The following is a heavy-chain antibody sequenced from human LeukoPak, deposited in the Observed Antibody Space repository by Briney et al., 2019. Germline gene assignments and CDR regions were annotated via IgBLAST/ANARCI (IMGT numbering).Heavy chain of an antibody. CDR3: ARGIVLMVYAIGGEYYFDY. D-gene: IGHD2-8*01. CDR2: INHSGST. J-gene: IGHJ4*02. CDR1: GGSMNGYY. V-gene: IGHV4-34*01. Sequence: SETLSLTCNVSGGSMNGYYWSWIRQPPGKGLEWIGEINHSGSTNYNPSLKSRVTISVDTSKNQFSLKLSSVTAADTAVYYCARGIVLMVYAIGGEYYFDYWGQGTLVTVSS.